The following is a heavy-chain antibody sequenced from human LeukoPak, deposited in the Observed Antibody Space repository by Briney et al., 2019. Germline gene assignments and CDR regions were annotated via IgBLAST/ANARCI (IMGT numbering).Heavy chain of an antibody. CDR3: ARSLAGPLDY. CDR2: TYYRSKWYN. V-gene: IGHV6-1*01. J-gene: IGHJ4*02. Sequence: SQTLSLTCAISGDSVSSNSAAWNWIRQSTSGGLEWLESTYYRSKWYNDYAVSVKSRITFNPDTSKNHFSLQLNSVTPEDTAVYYCARSLAGPLDYWGQGTLVTVSA. D-gene: IGHD7-27*01. CDR1: GDSVSSNSAA.